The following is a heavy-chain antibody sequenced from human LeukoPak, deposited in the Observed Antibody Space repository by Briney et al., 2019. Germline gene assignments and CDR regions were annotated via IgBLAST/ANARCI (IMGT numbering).Heavy chain of an antibody. CDR1: GFTFSDYY. V-gene: IGHV3-21*01. J-gene: IGHJ6*03. CDR3: ARDSKNSIAAAGTQYYYMDV. D-gene: IGHD6-13*01. Sequence: GGSLRLSCAASGFTFSDYYMNWVRQAPGKGLEWVSSISSSRSYIYYADSVKGRFTISRDNAKNSLYLQMNSLRAEDTAVYYCARDSKNSIAAAGTQYYYMDVWGKGTTVTVSS. CDR2: ISSSRSYI.